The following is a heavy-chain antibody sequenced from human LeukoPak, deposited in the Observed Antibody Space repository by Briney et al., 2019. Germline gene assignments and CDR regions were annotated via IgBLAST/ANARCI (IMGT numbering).Heavy chain of an antibody. D-gene: IGHD5-24*01. CDR2: INHSGST. Sequence: PSETLSLTCAVYGGSFSGYYWSWIRQPPGKGLEWIGEINHSGSTNYNTSLKSRVTISVDTSKNQFSLKLSSVTAADTAVYYCARGCMATITAEPFDYWGQGTLVTVSS. V-gene: IGHV4-34*01. J-gene: IGHJ4*02. CDR1: GGSFSGYY. CDR3: ARGCMATITAEPFDY.